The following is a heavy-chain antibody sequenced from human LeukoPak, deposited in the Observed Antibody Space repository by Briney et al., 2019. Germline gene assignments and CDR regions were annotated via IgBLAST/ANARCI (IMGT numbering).Heavy chain of an antibody. Sequence: PGGCLRLSCAASVFSFSTYTMNWVRPAPGGGLEWVSAINGRGDSTFYADSVKGQFTISRDNSKSTVYLQMNSLRADYTAVYYCAKERQTGDYFTSDFWGQGTLVTVSP. D-gene: IGHD4-17*01. V-gene: IGHV3-23*01. CDR2: INGRGDST. CDR3: AKERQTGDYFTSDF. CDR1: VFSFSTYT. J-gene: IGHJ4*02.